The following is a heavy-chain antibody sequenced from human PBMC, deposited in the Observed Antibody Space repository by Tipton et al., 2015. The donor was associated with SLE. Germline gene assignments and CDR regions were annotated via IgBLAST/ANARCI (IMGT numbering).Heavy chain of an antibody. CDR2: ISSSGTT. CDR3: ARHDYGDYGIWAFDM. Sequence: TLSLTCTVSGDSMTSSDYYWGWIRLPPGKGLEWIGSISSSGTTHYNPSLKSRVTISVDTSKNQLSLKQRSATAADTAVYYCARHDYGDYGIWAFDMWGRGTVVSVSS. V-gene: IGHV4-39*07. D-gene: IGHD4-17*01. J-gene: IGHJ3*02. CDR1: GDSMTSSDYY.